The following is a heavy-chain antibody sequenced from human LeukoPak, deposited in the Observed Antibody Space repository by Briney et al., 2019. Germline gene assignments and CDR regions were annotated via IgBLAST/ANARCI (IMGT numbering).Heavy chain of an antibody. J-gene: IGHJ4*02. D-gene: IGHD3-22*01. CDR3: AREGDYYDSSGIDY. V-gene: IGHV3-33*01. Sequence: GGSLRLSCAASGFTFSTNGMHWVRQAPGKGLECVAVVWFDGSNKHYADSVKGRFTISRDNSKNTLYLQMNSLRAEDTAVYYCAREGDYYDSSGIDYWGQGTLVTVSS. CDR2: VWFDGSNK. CDR1: GFTFSTNG.